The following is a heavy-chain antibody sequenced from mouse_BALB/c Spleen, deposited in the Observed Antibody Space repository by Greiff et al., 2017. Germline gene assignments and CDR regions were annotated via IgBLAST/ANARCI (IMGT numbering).Heavy chain of an antibody. J-gene: IGHJ1*01. Sequence: VQLQQSGAELVRPGSSVKISCKASGYAFSSYWMNWVKQRPGQGLEWIGQIYPGDGDTNYNGKFKGKATLTADKSSSTAYMQLSSLTSEDSAVYFCARRGLRLHWYFDVWGAGTTVTVSS. CDR1: GYAFSSYW. V-gene: IGHV1-80*01. CDR3: ARRGLRLHWYFDV. D-gene: IGHD1-2*01. CDR2: IYPGDGDT.